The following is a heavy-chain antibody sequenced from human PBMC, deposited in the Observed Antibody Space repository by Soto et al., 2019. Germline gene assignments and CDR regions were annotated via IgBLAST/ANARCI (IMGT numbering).Heavy chain of an antibody. CDR1: GFTFNIYA. V-gene: IGHV3-23*01. J-gene: IGHJ3*02. CDR2: ISGSGGST. CDR3: AKRPLPEGLQGALGAFNI. Sequence: EVQVLESGGGLVQPGGSLRLSCAASGFTFNIYAMSWVRQAPGKGLEWVSDISGSGGSTYYADSVKGRFTISRDNSKNTLYVQMNSLRAEDTAVYYCAKRPLPEGLQGALGAFNIGGQGTMVTVSS.